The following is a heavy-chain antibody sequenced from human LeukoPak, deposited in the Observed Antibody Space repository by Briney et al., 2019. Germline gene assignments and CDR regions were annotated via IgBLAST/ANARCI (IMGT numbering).Heavy chain of an antibody. CDR2: ISYDGSNK. Sequence: GGSLRLSCAASGFTFSSYAMHWVRQAPGKGLEWVAVISYDGSNKYYADSVKGRFTISRDNSKNTLYLQMNSLRAEDTAVYYCARDSYYYDSSGYSYGMDVWGQGTTVTVSS. J-gene: IGHJ6*02. CDR3: ARDSYYYDSSGYSYGMDV. D-gene: IGHD3-22*01. CDR1: GFTFSSYA. V-gene: IGHV3-30-3*01.